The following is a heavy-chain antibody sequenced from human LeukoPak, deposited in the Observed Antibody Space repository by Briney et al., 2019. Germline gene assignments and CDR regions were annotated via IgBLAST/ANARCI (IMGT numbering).Heavy chain of an antibody. CDR3: ARLGLQDL. J-gene: IGHJ2*01. V-gene: IGHV4-59*07. Sequence: PADTLSLTCTLACRSMRSPSWSWIRQPPGKGLEWIGYIYYSGSTNYNPSLKTRVTISIDTSKTQFSLELSSVAAADTAVYYCARLGLQDLWGRGTLVTVSS. D-gene: IGHD2-21*02. CDR1: CRSMRSPS. CDR2: IYYSGST.